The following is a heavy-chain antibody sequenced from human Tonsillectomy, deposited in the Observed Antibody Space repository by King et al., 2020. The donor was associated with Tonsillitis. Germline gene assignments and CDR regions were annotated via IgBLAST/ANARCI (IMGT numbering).Heavy chain of an antibody. D-gene: IGHD3-3*01. Sequence: QLQESGPGLVKPSETLSLTCTVSGDSFSSYYWSWIRQPPGKGLEWIGYIYYSGSTNYNPSLKSRVTISVDTSKNQFSLKLTSVTAADTAVYYCARAHTILGVVIWDYWGQGTLVTVSS. CDR2: IYYSGST. CDR3: ARAHTILGVVIWDY. V-gene: IGHV4-59*01. CDR1: GDSFSSYY. J-gene: IGHJ4*02.